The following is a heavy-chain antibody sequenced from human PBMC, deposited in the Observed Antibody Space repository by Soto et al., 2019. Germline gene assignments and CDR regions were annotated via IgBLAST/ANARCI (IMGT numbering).Heavy chain of an antibody. CDR2: IYYSGST. Sequence: SETLSLTCTVSGGSISSGDYYWSWIRQPPGKGLEWIGYIYYSGSTYYNPSLKSRITISVDTSKNQFSLKLSSVTAADTAVYYCARAGYDRDGGGPYYFDYWGPGTLVTLSS. D-gene: IGHD2-15*01. CDR3: ARAGYDRDGGGPYYFDY. J-gene: IGHJ4*02. CDR1: GGSISSGDYY. V-gene: IGHV4-30-4*01.